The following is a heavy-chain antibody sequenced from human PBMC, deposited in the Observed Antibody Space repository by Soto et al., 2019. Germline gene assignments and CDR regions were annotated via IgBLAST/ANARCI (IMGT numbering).Heavy chain of an antibody. D-gene: IGHD3-22*01. Sequence: QVQLVESGGGVVQPGRSLRLSCAASGFTFSTYAMHWVRQAPGKGLEWVALISYDGSNKYYADSVKGRFTISRDNSKNTLYLQMNSLRAEDTAVYYCARGKSAYYDSSGSVPFDYWGQGTLVTVSS. J-gene: IGHJ4*02. V-gene: IGHV3-30-3*01. CDR1: GFTFSTYA. CDR2: ISYDGSNK. CDR3: ARGKSAYYDSSGSVPFDY.